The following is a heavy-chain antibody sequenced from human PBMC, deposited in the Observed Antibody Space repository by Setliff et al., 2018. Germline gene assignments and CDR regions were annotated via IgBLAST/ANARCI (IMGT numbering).Heavy chain of an antibody. CDR3: ARDTNTWSFDY. J-gene: IGHJ4*02. CDR2: IDRGGGTP. V-gene: IGHV1-46*01. D-gene: IGHD2-8*01. CDR1: GYSFGSYN. Sequence: ASVKVSCKASGYSFGSYNMHWVRQAPGQGLEWMGIIDRGGGTPTFAQKFQGRVTMTRDTSTSTVYMEVSSLRSEDTAVYYCARDTNTWSFDYWGQGTLVTVS.